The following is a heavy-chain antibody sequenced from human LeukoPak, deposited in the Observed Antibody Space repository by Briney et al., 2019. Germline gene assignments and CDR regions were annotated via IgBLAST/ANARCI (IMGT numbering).Heavy chain of an antibody. CDR3: VKDGPYWGIMDY. CDR1: GFTFSGYS. Sequence: GGSLSLSCAASGFTFSGYSMYWVRQAPDKGLEWLAYILHGGSDEHYADSVKGRFTISRDNSKDTLFLQMNSLRTEDTALYYCVKDGPYWGIMDYWCQGTLVTVSS. V-gene: IGHV3-30-3*01. D-gene: IGHD3-16*01. CDR2: ILHGGSDE. J-gene: IGHJ4*02.